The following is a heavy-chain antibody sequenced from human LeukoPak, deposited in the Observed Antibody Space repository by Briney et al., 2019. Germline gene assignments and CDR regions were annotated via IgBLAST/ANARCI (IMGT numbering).Heavy chain of an antibody. D-gene: IGHD3-10*01. J-gene: IGHJ4*02. Sequence: SETLSLTCAVSGGSISSSNWWSWVRQPPGKGLEWIGEVHHSGGTNYNPSLKSRVTISADRSNNRFSLSLNSVTAAGTAVFYCARGEEYGSGTVHFDYWGQGTLVTVSP. CDR1: GGSISSSNW. CDR3: ARGEEYGSGTVHFDY. V-gene: IGHV4-4*02. CDR2: VHHSGGT.